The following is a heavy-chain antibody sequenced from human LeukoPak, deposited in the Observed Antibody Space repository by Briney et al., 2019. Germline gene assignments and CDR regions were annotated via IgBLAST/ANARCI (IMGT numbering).Heavy chain of an antibody. D-gene: IGHD4-23*01. CDR2: ITATTRST. CDR1: GFTFSIYA. CDR3: AKDPNGDYVGAFDF. Sequence: GGSLRLSCAGSGFTFSIYAMHWVRPAPGKGREWVSAITATTRSTSYADSVKGRFTISRDNSKRTLYLQMNSLRAEDTAMYYCAKDPNGDYVGAFDFWGQGTLVTVSS. V-gene: IGHV3-23*01. J-gene: IGHJ3*01.